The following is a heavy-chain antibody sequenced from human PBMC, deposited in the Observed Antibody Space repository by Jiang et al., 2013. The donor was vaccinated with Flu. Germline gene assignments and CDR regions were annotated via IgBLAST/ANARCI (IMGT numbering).Heavy chain of an antibody. CDR2: IYYSGST. J-gene: IGHJ1*01. CDR3: AGGYSYGSGTYFQH. D-gene: IGHD3-10*01. V-gene: IGHV4-59*08. Sequence: LLKPSETLSLTCTVSGGSISSYYWSWIRQPPGKGLEWIGYIYYSGSTNYNPSLKSRVTISVDTSKNQFSLKLSSVTAADTAVYYCAGGYSYGSGTYFQHWGQGTLVTVSS. CDR1: GGSISSYY.